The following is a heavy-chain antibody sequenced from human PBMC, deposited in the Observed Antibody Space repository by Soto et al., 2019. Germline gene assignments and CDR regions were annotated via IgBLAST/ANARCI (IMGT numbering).Heavy chain of an antibody. Sequence: SETLSLTCTVAGHSINSDYYWGWIRQPPGKGLEWIGSIYPGGGTYYNPSLRSRVTISIDTSKNQFSLRLTSVTAADTAMYYCARKGYYPSGRINLFDSWGQGTLVTVS. D-gene: IGHD3-10*01. CDR3: ARKGYYPSGRINLFDS. CDR1: GHSINSDYY. CDR2: IYPGGGT. J-gene: IGHJ4*02. V-gene: IGHV4-38-2*02.